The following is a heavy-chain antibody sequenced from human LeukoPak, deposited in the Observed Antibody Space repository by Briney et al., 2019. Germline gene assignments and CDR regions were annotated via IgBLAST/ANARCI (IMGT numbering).Heavy chain of an antibody. CDR1: GSTFSNFD. CDR2: ITGSGITT. J-gene: IGHJ4*02. CDR3: AKGRGGFSSGWYYDC. D-gene: IGHD6-19*01. V-gene: IGHV3-23*01. Sequence: GGSLRLSCAVSGSTFSNFDMSWVRQAPGRGLEWVSGITGSGITTYYAGSVKGRLTTSRDNSKNTLYLQMNSLRAEDTAMYYCAKGRGGFSSGWYYDCWGQGTLVTVSS.